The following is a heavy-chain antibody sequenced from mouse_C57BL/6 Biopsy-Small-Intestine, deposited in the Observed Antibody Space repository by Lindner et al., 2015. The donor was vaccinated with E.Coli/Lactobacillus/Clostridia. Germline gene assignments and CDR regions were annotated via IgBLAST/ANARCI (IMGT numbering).Heavy chain of an antibody. CDR3: AKPPGTGAMDY. CDR2: INPSSGYA. Sequence: VQLQESGAELVKPGASVKISCKASGYAFSSYWMNWVKQRPGQGLEWIGYINPSSGYANYNQKFKDKATLTADKSSSTAYMQLSSLTSEDSAIYYCAKPPGTGAMDYWGQGTSVTVSS. CDR1: GYAFSSYW. D-gene: IGHD4-1*01. V-gene: IGHV1S26*01. J-gene: IGHJ4*01.